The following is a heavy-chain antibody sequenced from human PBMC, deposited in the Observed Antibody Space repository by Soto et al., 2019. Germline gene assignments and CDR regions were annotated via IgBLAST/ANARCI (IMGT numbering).Heavy chain of an antibody. CDR2: IYYSGTT. V-gene: IGHV4-39*01. D-gene: IGHD3-3*01. CDR3: ASLPRSGCCFDP. J-gene: IGHJ5*02. Sequence: PSETLSLTCTVSGGSISSSSYYWGWIRQPPGRGLEWIGYIYYSGTTYYNPSLKSRLTISVDTSKNQFSLKLSSVTAADTAVYYCASLPRSGCCFDPWGQGTLVTVSS. CDR1: GGSISSSSYY.